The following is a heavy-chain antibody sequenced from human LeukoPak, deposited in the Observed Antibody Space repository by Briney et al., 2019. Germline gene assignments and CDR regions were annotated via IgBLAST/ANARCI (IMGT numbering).Heavy chain of an antibody. CDR1: GFIFSSYG. J-gene: IGHJ4*02. D-gene: IGHD2-2*01. Sequence: PGRSLRLSCAASGFIFSSYGMHWVRQTPGKGLEWVAVIFYDGSTKHYADSVKGRFTISRDNSKNTVYLQMDSLRAEDTAVYYCARDQAFYFSYADYWGQGTLVTVSS. CDR3: ARDQAFYFSYADY. V-gene: IGHV3-33*01. CDR2: IFYDGSTK.